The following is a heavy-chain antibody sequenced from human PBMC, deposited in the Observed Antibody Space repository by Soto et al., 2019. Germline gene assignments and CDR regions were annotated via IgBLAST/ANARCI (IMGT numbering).Heavy chain of an antibody. CDR2: ISYDGSNK. D-gene: IGHD2-21*02. CDR3: AKDAYCGGDCYDTLDY. V-gene: IGHV3-30*18. J-gene: IGHJ4*02. CDR1: GFTFSSYG. Sequence: QVQLVESGGGVVQPGRSLRLSCAASGFTFSSYGMHWVRQATGKGLEWVAVISYDGSNKYYADSVKGRFTISRDNSKNTLYLQMNSLRAEDTAVYYCAKDAYCGGDCYDTLDYWGQGTLVTVSS.